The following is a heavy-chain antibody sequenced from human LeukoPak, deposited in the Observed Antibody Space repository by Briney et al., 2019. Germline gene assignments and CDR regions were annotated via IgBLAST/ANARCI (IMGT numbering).Heavy chain of an antibody. CDR2: ISGSGGST. J-gene: IGHJ3*02. V-gene: IGHV3-23*01. CDR1: GFTFSSYA. CDR3: AKVKRRLPDAFDI. Sequence: GGSLRLSGAASGFTFSSYAMSWVRQAPGKGLEWVSAISGSGGSTYYADSVKGRFTISRDNSKNTLYLQMNSLRAEDTAVYYCAKVKRRLPDAFDIWGQGTMVTVSS. D-gene: IGHD6-25*01.